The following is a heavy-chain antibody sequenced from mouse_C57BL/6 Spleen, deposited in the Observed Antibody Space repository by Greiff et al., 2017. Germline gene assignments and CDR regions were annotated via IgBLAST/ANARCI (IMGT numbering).Heavy chain of an antibody. D-gene: IGHD2-3*01. CDR1: GFAFRSFW. CDR2: IYPGDGDN. V-gene: IGHV1-82*01. Sequence: VQLVESGPELVKPGASVKFFCQASGFAFRSFWFNLVKPRPGKGLELIGRIYPGDGDNNYNGKVKGKATLTADKSSRTAYMQLSSLTSEDSAVYFCARIYDGYPFDYWGQGTTLTVSS. CDR3: ARIYDGYPFDY. J-gene: IGHJ2*01.